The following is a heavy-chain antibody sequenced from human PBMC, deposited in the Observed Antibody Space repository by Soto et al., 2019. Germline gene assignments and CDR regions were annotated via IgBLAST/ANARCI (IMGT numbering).Heavy chain of an antibody. D-gene: IGHD6-13*01. CDR2: IDPSDSYT. CDR1: GYSFTSYW. CDR3: ARLQAAAGDNDLTFDY. Sequence: EVQLVQSGAEVKKPGESLRISCKGSGYSFTSYWISWVRQMPGKGLEWMGRIDPSDSYTNYSPSFQGHVTISADKSISTAYLQWSIQKSSDTAMYYCARLQAAAGDNDLTFDYWGQGTLGTVSS. V-gene: IGHV5-10-1*01. J-gene: IGHJ4*02.